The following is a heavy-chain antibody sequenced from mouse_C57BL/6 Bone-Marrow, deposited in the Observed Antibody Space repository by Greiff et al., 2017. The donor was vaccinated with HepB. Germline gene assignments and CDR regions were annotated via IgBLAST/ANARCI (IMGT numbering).Heavy chain of an antibody. V-gene: IGHV1-26*01. CDR1: GYTFTDYY. J-gene: IGHJ1*03. CDR3: ARDYGSSPWYFDV. D-gene: IGHD1-1*01. CDR2: IIPNNGGT. Sequence: EVQLQQSGPELVKPGASVKISCKASGYTFTDYYMNWVKQSHGKSLEWIGDIIPNNGGTSYNQKFKGKATLTVDKSSSTAYMELRSLTSEDSAVYYCARDYGSSPWYFDVWGTGTTVTVSS.